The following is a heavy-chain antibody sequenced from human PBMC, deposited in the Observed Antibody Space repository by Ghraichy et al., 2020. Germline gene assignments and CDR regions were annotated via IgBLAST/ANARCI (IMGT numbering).Heavy chain of an antibody. CDR1: GGSFSGYY. CDR3: ARGGTAMSGYYYGMDV. D-gene: IGHD2-21*02. CDR2: INHSGST. J-gene: IGHJ6*02. Sequence: SQTLSLTCAVYGGSFSGYYWSWIRQPPGKGLEWIGEINHSGSTNYNPSLKSRVTISVDTSKNQFSLKLSSVTAADTAVYYCARGGTAMSGYYYGMDVWGQGTTVTVSS. V-gene: IGHV4-34*01.